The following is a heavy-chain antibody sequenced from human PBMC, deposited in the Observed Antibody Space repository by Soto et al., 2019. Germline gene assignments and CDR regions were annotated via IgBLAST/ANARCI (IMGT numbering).Heavy chain of an antibody. CDR1: GFSLSNSGVA. D-gene: IGHD3-10*02. Sequence: GSGPTCEPTQTLTLTCTFSGFSLSNSGVAVDWIRQPPGRALEWLARIYWDNDKRYSPALISRLTLFKDNSKNQVVLTMTNMDPEDTASYFCAHATGFCTRTNCYGRGLYFDYWGQGAQVTVSS. CDR2: IYWDNDK. CDR3: AHATGFCTRTNCYGRGLYFDY. J-gene: IGHJ4*02. V-gene: IGHV2-5*02.